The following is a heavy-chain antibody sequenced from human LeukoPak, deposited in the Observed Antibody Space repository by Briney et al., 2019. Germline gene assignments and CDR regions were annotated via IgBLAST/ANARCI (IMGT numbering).Heavy chain of an antibody. V-gene: IGHV1-69*05. CDR3: ARDHGGGSGWLNVPDY. D-gene: IGHD6-19*01. CDR2: IIPIFGTA. Sequence: PVKVSCKASGATFSSYAISWVRQAPGQGLEWMGGIIPIFGTANYAQKFQGRVTITTDESTSTAYMELSSLRSEDTAVYYCARDHGGGSGWLNVPDYWGQGTLVTVSS. J-gene: IGHJ4*02. CDR1: GATFSSYA.